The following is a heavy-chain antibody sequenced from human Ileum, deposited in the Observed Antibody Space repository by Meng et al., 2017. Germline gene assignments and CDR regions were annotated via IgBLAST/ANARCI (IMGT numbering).Heavy chain of an antibody. Sequence: QVQLVQSEAEVRKPGASVKVSCRPSGYTFTSYDIHWVRQAPGQVLEWMGWMSPNSGNTGYSQNFQGRVTLTRSTPLRTVYMELSSLQSEDTAVYYCARVVSSGTFGDWFDPWGQGTLVTVSS. CDR1: GYTFTSYD. V-gene: IGHV1-8*01. J-gene: IGHJ5*02. CDR2: MSPNSGNT. CDR3: ARVVSSGTFGDWFDP. D-gene: IGHD3-10*01.